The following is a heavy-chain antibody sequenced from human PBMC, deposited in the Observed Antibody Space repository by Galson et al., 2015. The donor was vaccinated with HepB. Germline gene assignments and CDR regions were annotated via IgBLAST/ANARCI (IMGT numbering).Heavy chain of an antibody. CDR2: INSDGSNT. V-gene: IGHV3-74*03. D-gene: IGHD3-16*01. CDR1: GFSFSSYR. CDR3: AREPRFYYGMDV. Sequence: SLRLSCAASGFSFSSYRMHWVRQAPGKGLVWVPRINSDGSNTTYADSAKGRFTISRENDKNTLHLQMNIMGAEDTAVYCCAREPRFYYGMDVWGQGTMVTVSS. J-gene: IGHJ6*02.